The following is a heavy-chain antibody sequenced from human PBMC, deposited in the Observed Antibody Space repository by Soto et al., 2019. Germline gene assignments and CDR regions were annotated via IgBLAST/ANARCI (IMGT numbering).Heavy chain of an antibody. CDR2: IWYDGSNK. CDR1: GFTFSSYG. V-gene: IGHV3-33*01. Sequence: QVQLVESGGGVVQPGRSLRLSCAASGFTFSSYGMHWVRQAPGKGLEWVAVIWYDGSNKYYADSVKGRFTISRDNSKNKVYPQMNSLRAENTAVYYCARDEVGQGSGMDVWGQGTTVTVSS. CDR3: ARDEVGQGSGMDV. D-gene: IGHD1-26*01. J-gene: IGHJ6*02.